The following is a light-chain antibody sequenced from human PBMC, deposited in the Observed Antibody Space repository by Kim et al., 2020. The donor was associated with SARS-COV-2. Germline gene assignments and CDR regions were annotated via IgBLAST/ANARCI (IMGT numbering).Light chain of an antibody. V-gene: IGLV1-51*01. CDR3: GTWDDSLTAGV. CDR1: SSNIGKYY. Sequence: GQKVTISCSGSSSNIGKYYVSWYPPRPGTAPKLLIYDTNKRPSGIPDRFSGSKSGTSATLGITGLQTGDEADYYCGTWDDSLTAGVFGGGTKLTVL. CDR2: DTN. J-gene: IGLJ3*02.